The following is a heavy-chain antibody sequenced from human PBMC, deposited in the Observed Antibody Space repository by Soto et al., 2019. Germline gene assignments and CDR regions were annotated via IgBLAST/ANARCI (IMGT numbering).Heavy chain of an antibody. V-gene: IGHV3-72*01. Sequence: EVPLVESGGGLVQPGGSLRLSCAASGFTFSDHYMDWVRQAPGKGLEWVGRTRNRANSYTTEYAASVKGRFTISRDDSKNSLYLQMNSLKTEDTAVYYCARAVYDSSGSYYFDYWGQGTLVTVSS. D-gene: IGHD3-22*01. CDR2: TRNRANSYTT. CDR1: GFTFSDHY. CDR3: ARAVYDSSGSYYFDY. J-gene: IGHJ4*02.